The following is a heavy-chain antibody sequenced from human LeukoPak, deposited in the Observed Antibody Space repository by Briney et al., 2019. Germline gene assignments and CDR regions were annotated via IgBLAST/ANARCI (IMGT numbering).Heavy chain of an antibody. CDR2: ISSSSSYI. D-gene: IGHD3-22*01. CDR3: ARDSPYYYDSSGYHPGDY. V-gene: IGHV3-21*01. J-gene: IGHJ4*02. CDR1: GFTFSSYS. Sequence: GGSLRLSCAASGFTFSSYSMNWVRQAPGKGLEWVSSISSSSSYIYYADSVKGRFTISRDNAKNSLYLQMNSLRAEDTAVCYCARDSPYYYDSSGYHPGDYWGQGTLVTVSS.